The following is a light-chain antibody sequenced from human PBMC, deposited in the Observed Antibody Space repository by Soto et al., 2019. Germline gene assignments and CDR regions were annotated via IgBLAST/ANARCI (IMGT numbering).Light chain of an antibody. V-gene: IGLV2-8*01. CDR3: TSYAGSDLWV. CDR2: EVT. J-gene: IGLJ3*02. Sequence: QSALTQPPSASGSPGQSVTISCTGTSSDVVGYNSVSWYQQHPGRAPKLMIYEVTKRPSGVPDRFSGSKSGNTASLTVSGLQTEDEADYYCTSYAGSDLWVFGGGTKLPVL. CDR1: SSDVVGYNS.